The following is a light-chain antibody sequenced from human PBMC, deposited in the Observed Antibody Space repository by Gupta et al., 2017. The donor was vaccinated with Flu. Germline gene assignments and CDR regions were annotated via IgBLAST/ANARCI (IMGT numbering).Light chain of an antibody. CDR2: QDD. CDR3: QAWDRSTGV. V-gene: IGLV3-1*01. CDR1: KLGDKY. J-gene: IGLJ1*01. Sequence: SYELTQPPSVSVSPGQPARITCSGDKLGDKYTCWYQQKPGQSPVLVIYQDDRRPSGIPERFSGSNSGNTATLTISGTQSIDEADYYCQAWDRSTGVFGTGTKVTVL.